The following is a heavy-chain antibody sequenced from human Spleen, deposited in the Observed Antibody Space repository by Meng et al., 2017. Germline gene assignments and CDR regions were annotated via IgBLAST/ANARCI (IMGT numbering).Heavy chain of an antibody. CDR2: ISYDGSNK. CDR3: ARANCGGDCYRIDY. J-gene: IGHJ4*02. V-gene: IGHV3-30*04. D-gene: IGHD2-21*02. CDR1: GFTFSGYA. Sequence: GESLKISCAASGFTFSGYAMHWVRQAPGKGLEWVAVISYDGSNKFYADSVKGRFTISRDNSKNTLYLQMNSLRAEDTAVFYCARANCGGDCYRIDYWGQGTLVTVSS.